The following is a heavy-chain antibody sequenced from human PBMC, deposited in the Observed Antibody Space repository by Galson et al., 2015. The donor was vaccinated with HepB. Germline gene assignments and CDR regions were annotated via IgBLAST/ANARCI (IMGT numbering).Heavy chain of an antibody. CDR2: IYYSGST. V-gene: IGHV4-59*08. D-gene: IGHD1-26*01. J-gene: IGHJ2*01. CDR1: GGSLSRFY. Sequence: ETLSLTCSVSGGSLSRFYWSWIRQPPGEGLEWIGYIYYSGSTNYNPSLKRRVSISLDASNNRVSLNLSSVTAADTALYFCARRTSVGVSEKYWYFDLWGRGTLVTVSS. CDR3: ARRTSVGVSEKYWYFDL.